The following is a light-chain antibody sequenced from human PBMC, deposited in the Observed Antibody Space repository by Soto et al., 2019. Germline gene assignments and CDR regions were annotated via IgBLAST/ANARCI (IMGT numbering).Light chain of an antibody. Sequence: QSGLTQPASVSGSPGQSITISCTGTNIDVGGYNYVSWYQQHPGKAPKLMIYEVTYRPSGVSNRFSGSKSGNTASLTISGLQAEDEADYYCSSYAGSNNFVFGSGTKLTVL. CDR3: SSYAGSNNFV. J-gene: IGLJ1*01. V-gene: IGLV2-14*01. CDR1: NIDVGGYNY. CDR2: EVT.